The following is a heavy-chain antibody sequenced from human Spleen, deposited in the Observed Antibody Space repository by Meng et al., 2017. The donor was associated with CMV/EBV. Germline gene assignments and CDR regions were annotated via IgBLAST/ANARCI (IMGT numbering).Heavy chain of an antibody. CDR3: AKAPSIEARAGIDF. J-gene: IGHJ1*01. V-gene: IGHV3-23*01. CDR1: GFTFSTYA. D-gene: IGHD6-6*01. Sequence: GGSLRLSCAASGFTFSTYAMHWVRQAPGKGLEWGSAISGGGSSTFYADSMQGRFTISRDNSKNTLFLQMKSLRAGDTAIYYCAKAPSIEARAGIDFWGPGTLVTVSS. CDR2: ISGGGSST.